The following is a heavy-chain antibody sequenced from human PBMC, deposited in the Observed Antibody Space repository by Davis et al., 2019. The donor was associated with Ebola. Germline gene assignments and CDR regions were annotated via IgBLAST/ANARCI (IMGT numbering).Heavy chain of an antibody. CDR3: ARAMDYGGNSDAFDI. V-gene: IGHV1-69*04. D-gene: IGHD4-23*01. CDR2: IIPILGIA. CDR1: GGTFSSYA. J-gene: IGHJ3*02. Sequence: SVKVSCKASGGTFSSYAISWVRQAPGQGLEWMGRIIPILGIANYAQKFQGRVTITADKSTSTAYMELSSLRSEDTAVYYCARAMDYGGNSDAFDIWGQGTMVTVSS.